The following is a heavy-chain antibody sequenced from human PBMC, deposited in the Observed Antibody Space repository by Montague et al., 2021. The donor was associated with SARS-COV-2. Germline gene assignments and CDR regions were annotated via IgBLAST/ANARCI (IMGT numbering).Heavy chain of an antibody. CDR3: ARDSFEAPLFFDY. Sequence: SETLSLTCTVSGGSISTYYWNWIRQSPGKGLEWLGYFYYSLNTNYNPSLKGRLTISVDTSENQVSLNLRSVTAADTAVYYCARDSFEAPLFFDYWGQRILVTVSS. D-gene: IGHD3-16*01. V-gene: IGHV4-59*01. J-gene: IGHJ4*02. CDR1: GGSISTYY. CDR2: FYYSLNT.